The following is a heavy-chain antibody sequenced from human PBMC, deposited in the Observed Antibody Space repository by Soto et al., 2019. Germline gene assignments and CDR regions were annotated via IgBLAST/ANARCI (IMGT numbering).Heavy chain of an antibody. D-gene: IGHD3-22*01. J-gene: IGHJ3*02. Sequence: GGSLRLSCAASGFTFSSYSMNWVRQAPGKGLEWVSSISSSSSYIYYADSVKGRFTISRDNAKNSLYLQMNSLRAEDTAVYYCASLYYYDSSEDAFDTWGQGTMVTVSS. CDR2: ISSSSSYI. CDR3: ASLYYYDSSEDAFDT. V-gene: IGHV3-21*01. CDR1: GFTFSSYS.